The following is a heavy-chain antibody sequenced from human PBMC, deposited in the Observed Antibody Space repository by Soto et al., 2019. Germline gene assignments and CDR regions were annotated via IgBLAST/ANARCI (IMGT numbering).Heavy chain of an antibody. Sequence: SVKVSLKASCYTFITSGISWVRQAPGQGLEWVGWIRPDNGNTKSAQRLQGRVTLTTDTSASTAYMELRSLTSDDTAMYYCARDTESNRYNDWGQGTLVTVSS. CDR2: IRPDNGNT. CDR3: ARDTESNRYND. J-gene: IGHJ1*01. CDR1: CYTFITSG. D-gene: IGHD1-20*01. V-gene: IGHV1-18*01.